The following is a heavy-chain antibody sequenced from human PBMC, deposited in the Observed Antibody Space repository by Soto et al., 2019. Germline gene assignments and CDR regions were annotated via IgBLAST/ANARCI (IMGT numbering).Heavy chain of an antibody. D-gene: IGHD6-19*01. CDR1: GFTFSSYG. CDR3: ARDQYSSGWYEFDP. J-gene: IGHJ5*02. CDR2: IWDDGSNK. Sequence: QVQLVESGGGVVQPGRSLRLSCAASGFTFSSYGMHWVRQAPGKGLEWVAVIWDDGSNKYYADSVKGRFTISRDNSKNTLYLQMNSLRAEDTAVYYCARDQYSSGWYEFDPWGQGTLVTVSS. V-gene: IGHV3-33*01.